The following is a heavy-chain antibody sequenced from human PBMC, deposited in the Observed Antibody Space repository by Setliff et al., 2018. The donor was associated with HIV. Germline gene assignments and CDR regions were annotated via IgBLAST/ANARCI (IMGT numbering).Heavy chain of an antibody. D-gene: IGHD3-10*01. CDR3: ARRGVPQQIDLDS. CDR2: INPSGGST. V-gene: IGHV1-46*01. Sequence: GASVKVSCKASGYTFTNYYIHWVRQAPGQGLEWMGIINPSGGSTTYAQKFQGRVTMTRDTSTSTVYMELSSLRSEDTAVYYCARRGVPQQIDLDSWGHGTLVTVSS. J-gene: IGHJ5*01. CDR1: GYTFTNYY.